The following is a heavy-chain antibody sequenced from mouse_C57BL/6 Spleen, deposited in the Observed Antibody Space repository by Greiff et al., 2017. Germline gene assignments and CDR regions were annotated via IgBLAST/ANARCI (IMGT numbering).Heavy chain of an antibody. CDR3: ARKGIYYDYDDYAMDY. J-gene: IGHJ4*01. CDR2: INPNYGTT. V-gene: IGHV1-39*01. D-gene: IGHD2-4*01. Sequence: VQLKQSGPALVKPGASVKISCKASGYSFTDYNMNWVKQSNGKSLEWIGVINPNYGTTSYNQKFKGKATLTVDQSSSTADMQLNSLTSDDSAVYYCARKGIYYDYDDYAMDYWGQGTSVTVSS. CDR1: GYSFTDYN.